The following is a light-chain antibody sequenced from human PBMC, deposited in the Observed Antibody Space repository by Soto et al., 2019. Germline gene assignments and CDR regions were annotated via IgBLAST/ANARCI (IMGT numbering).Light chain of an antibody. CDR1: SSEVGGYKY. J-gene: IGLJ1*01. CDR2: DVT. CDR3: SSYTSFKTLV. V-gene: IGLV2-14*01. Sequence: QSVLTQPASVSESPGQSITISCTGSSSEVGGYKYVSWYQQHPGKAPKLLIYDVTNRPSGVSNRFSGSKSGYTASLTISGLQSEDEADYYCSSYTSFKTLVFGTGTKVTVL.